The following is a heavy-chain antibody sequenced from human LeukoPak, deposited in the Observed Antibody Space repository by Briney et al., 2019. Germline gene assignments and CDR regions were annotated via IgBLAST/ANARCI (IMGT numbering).Heavy chain of an antibody. D-gene: IGHD3-9*01. CDR1: GFTFSSYA. Sequence: PGGSLRLSCAASGFTFSSYAMSWVRQAPGKGLEWASSISSSSSYIYYADSVKGRFTISRDNAKNSLYLQMNSLRAEDTAVYYCARDESEYDILTGYLSYWGQGTLVTVPS. J-gene: IGHJ4*02. CDR3: ARDESEYDILTGYLSY. CDR2: ISSSSSYI. V-gene: IGHV3-21*01.